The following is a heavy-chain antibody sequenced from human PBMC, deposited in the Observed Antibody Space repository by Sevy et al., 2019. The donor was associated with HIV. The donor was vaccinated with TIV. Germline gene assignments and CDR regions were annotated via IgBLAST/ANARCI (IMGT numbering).Heavy chain of an antibody. CDR3: ARDRWAKYPEDGFDI. Sequence: GGSLRLSCAASGISFSNYWMSWVRQAPGKGLEWVANINQDGSEKKFVGSVKGRFTISRDNAKNSVYLQVNSLTAEDTAVYYCARDRWAKYPEDGFDIWGQGTMVTVSS. CDR2: INQDGSEK. J-gene: IGHJ3*02. CDR1: GISFSNYW. V-gene: IGHV3-7*01.